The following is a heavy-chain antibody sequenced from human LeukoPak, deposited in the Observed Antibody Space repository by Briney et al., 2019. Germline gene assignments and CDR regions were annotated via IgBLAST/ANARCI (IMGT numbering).Heavy chain of an antibody. D-gene: IGHD6-13*01. J-gene: IGHJ6*02. CDR2: VSFSGST. CDR3: ALYCRLSSNCGYYGMDV. Sequence: PSETLSLTCLVSGGSINNYFWSWIRQPPGKGLEWLGEVSFSGSTNYNPSLTSRVSISPDTSKNQFSLKLSSVTAADTAMYYCALYCRLSSNCGYYGMDVWGQGTTVTVSS. CDR1: GGSINNYF. V-gene: IGHV4-59*08.